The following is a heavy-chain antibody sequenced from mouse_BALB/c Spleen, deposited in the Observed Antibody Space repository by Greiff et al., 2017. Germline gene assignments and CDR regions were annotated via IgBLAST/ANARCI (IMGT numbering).Heavy chain of an antibody. J-gene: IGHJ4*01. CDR1: GYSITSDYA. CDR2: ISYSGST. Sequence: DVKLQESGPGLVKPSQSLSLTCTVTGYSITSDYAWNWIRQFPGNKLEWMGYISYSGSTSYNPSLKSRISITRDTSKNQFFLQLNSVTTEDTATYYCARSRTYDYDDYAMDYWGQGTSVTVSS. V-gene: IGHV3-2*02. CDR3: ARSRTYDYDDYAMDY. D-gene: IGHD2-4*01.